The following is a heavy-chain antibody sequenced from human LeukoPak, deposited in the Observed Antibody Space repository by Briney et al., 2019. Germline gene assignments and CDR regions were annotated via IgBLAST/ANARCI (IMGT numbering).Heavy chain of an antibody. J-gene: IGHJ4*02. Sequence: GGSLRLSCDASGFSFSTYAMHWVRQAPGKGLEYVSAISSDGGITYYANSVEGRFTISRDNSKNTLYLQMGSLRAEDMAVYFCARGYYDSGGYYFDYWGQGSLVTVSS. CDR1: GFSFSTYA. D-gene: IGHD3-22*01. V-gene: IGHV3-64*01. CDR2: ISSDGGIT. CDR3: ARGYYDSGGYYFDY.